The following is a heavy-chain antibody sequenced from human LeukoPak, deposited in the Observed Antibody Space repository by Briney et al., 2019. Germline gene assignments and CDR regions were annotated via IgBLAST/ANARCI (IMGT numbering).Heavy chain of an antibody. Sequence: ASVKVSCKASGYTFTNFYLHWVRQAPGQGLEWMGIINPTTGSTTYAQKLQGRVTMTRHMSTSTVYMELSSLRSEDTAVYFCARDLNPQSIGMRAFDIWGQGTMVTASS. CDR3: ARDLNPQSIGMRAFDI. CDR1: GYTFTNFY. CDR2: INPTTGST. V-gene: IGHV1-46*01. D-gene: IGHD1-14*01. J-gene: IGHJ3*02.